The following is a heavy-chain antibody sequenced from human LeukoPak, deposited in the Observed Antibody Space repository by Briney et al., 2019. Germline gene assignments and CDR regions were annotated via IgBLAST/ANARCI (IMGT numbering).Heavy chain of an antibody. CDR3: ARDYYYDSGGQENWFDP. D-gene: IGHD3-22*01. Sequence: SVKVSCKASGGTFSSYAISWVRQAPGQGLEWMGRIIPILGIANYAQKFQGRVTITADKSTSTAYMELSSLRSEDTAVYYCARDYYYDSGGQENWFDPWGQGTLVTVSS. V-gene: IGHV1-69*04. CDR2: IIPILGIA. CDR1: GGTFSSYA. J-gene: IGHJ5*02.